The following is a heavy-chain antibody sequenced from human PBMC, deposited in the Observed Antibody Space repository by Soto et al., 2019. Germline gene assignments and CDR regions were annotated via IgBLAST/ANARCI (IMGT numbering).Heavy chain of an antibody. CDR2: IYTSGTT. Sequence: PXETLSLTCTFSVLSMSGYYWSCIRHPAGERLEWIGRIYTSGTTDFNPSLRGRVTMSVDTSKNQFSLKLTSVTAADTALYYCAREDYYANGYYVVWGQGTQGSVSS. CDR1: VLSMSGYY. CDR3: AREDYYANGYYVV. V-gene: IGHV4-4*07. D-gene: IGHD3-3*01. J-gene: IGHJ4*02.